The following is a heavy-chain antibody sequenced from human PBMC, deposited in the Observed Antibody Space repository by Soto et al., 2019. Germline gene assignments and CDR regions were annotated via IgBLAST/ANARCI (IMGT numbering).Heavy chain of an antibody. CDR1: GGTFNNHG. J-gene: IGHJ6*02. Sequence: QVQLVQSGAEVKKPGSSVTVSCTASGGTFNNHGIAWVRQAPGQGLEWMGGITPALGPANYAPKFQSRVTITADESTSTAYMEVSSLRSEDTAVYYGARDRPNAIFGVVLSHGLDVWGQGTTVTGSS. CDR3: ARDRPNAIFGVVLSHGLDV. V-gene: IGHV1-69*01. D-gene: IGHD3-3*01. CDR2: ITPALGPA.